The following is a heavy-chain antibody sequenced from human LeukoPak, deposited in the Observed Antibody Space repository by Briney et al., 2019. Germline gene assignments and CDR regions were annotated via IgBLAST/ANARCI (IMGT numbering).Heavy chain of an antibody. CDR3: AREVYGDYPYLSPEYYFDY. CDR1: GFTFSSYS. CDR2: ISSSSSYI. D-gene: IGHD4-17*01. V-gene: IGHV3-21*01. Sequence: GGSLSLSCEASGFTFSSYSMNWVRQAPGKGREWVSSISSSSSYIYYADSVKGRFTISRDNAKNSLYLQMDSLRAEDTAVYYCAREVYGDYPYLSPEYYFDYWGQGTLVTVSS. J-gene: IGHJ4*02.